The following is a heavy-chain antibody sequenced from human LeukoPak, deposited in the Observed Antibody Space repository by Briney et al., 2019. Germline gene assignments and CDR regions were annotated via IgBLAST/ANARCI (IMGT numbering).Heavy chain of an antibody. CDR2: IKPSSGGT. J-gene: IGHJ6*03. CDR3: ARDLMVRGPMDV. Sequence: ASVKVSCKASGYTFTSYDMNWVRQAPGQGLEWMGWIKPSSGGTNYAQNFQGRVTMTRDTSINTAYMELSRLRSDDTAVYYCARDLMVRGPMDVWGKGTTVTVSS. V-gene: IGHV1-2*02. D-gene: IGHD3-10*01. CDR1: GYTFTSYD.